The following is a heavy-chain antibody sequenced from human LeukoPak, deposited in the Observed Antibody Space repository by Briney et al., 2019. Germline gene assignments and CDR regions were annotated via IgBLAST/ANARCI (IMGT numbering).Heavy chain of an antibody. CDR1: GYSISSGYY. CDR3: AYSSGWWIDI. Sequence: SETLSLTCTVSGYSISSGYYWGWIRQPPGKGLEWIASIYHSGYTYYNASLKSRVTISVDTSKNQFSLKLSSVTAADTAVYYCAYSSGWWIDIWGQGTMVTVSS. D-gene: IGHD6-19*01. V-gene: IGHV4-38-2*02. CDR2: IYHSGYT. J-gene: IGHJ3*02.